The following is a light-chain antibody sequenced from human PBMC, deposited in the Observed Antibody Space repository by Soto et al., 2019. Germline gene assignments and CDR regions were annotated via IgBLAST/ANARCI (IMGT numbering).Light chain of an antibody. J-gene: IGKJ2*01. CDR2: GAS. CDR3: QQYGSSQYT. Sequence: EIVLTQSPASLSLSPGERATLSCRASQSVSSSYLAWYQHKPGQAPRLLIYGASSRATGIPDRFSGSGSGTDFTLTISRLETEDFAVYYCQQYGSSQYTFGQGTKLEIK. CDR1: QSVSSSY. V-gene: IGKV3-20*01.